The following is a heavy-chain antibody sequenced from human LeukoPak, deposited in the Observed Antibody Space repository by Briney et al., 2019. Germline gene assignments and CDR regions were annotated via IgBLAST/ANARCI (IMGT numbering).Heavy chain of an antibody. CDR2: VNSDGSGT. CDR3: ATEGPLPGGHDY. Sequence: PGGSLRLSCAASRSTFSNYWMHWVRQAPGKGLVWVSRVNSDGSGTNYADSVKGRFTISRDNAKNTGYLQMSSLGVEDTAVYYCATEGPLPGGHDYWGQGTLVTVFS. J-gene: IGHJ4*02. V-gene: IGHV3-74*01. D-gene: IGHD2-15*01. CDR1: RSTFSNYW.